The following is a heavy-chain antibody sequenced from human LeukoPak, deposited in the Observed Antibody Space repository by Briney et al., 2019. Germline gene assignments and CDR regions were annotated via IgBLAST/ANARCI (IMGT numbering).Heavy chain of an antibody. CDR2: ISAYNGNT. V-gene: IGHV1-18*01. CDR1: GYTFTSYG. Sequence: ASVKVSCKASGYTFTSYGISWVRQAPGQGLEWMGWISAYNGNTNYAQKLQGRVTMATDTSTSTAYMELRSLRSDDTAVYYCARSYGSGSPNWFDPWGQGTLVTVSS. CDR3: ARSYGSGSPNWFDP. D-gene: IGHD3-10*01. J-gene: IGHJ5*02.